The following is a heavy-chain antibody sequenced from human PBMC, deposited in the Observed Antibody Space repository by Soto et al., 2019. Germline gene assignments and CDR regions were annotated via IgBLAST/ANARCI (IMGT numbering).Heavy chain of an antibody. Sequence: SETLSLTCNVSGGSISSYYWSWIRQPPGKGLEWIGYIYYSGSTNYKPSLKSRVTISVDTSKNQFSLKLSSVTASDTAVYYCARGGGYGAAHAFDIWGQGTMVPVS. CDR1: GGSISSYY. CDR2: IYYSGST. CDR3: ARGGGYGAAHAFDI. V-gene: IGHV4-59*01. D-gene: IGHD6-6*01. J-gene: IGHJ3*02.